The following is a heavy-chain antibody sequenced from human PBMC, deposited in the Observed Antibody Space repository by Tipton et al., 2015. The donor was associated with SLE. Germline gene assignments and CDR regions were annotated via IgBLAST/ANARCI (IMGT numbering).Heavy chain of an antibody. Sequence: LRLSCSVSGGSISSNYWIWIRQPPGKGLEWIGYISYGGGSNYNPSLKRRVTISVDTAKNQFSLKLSSVTATDTAVYYCARGMVTWRGAILGVDVWGQGTTVNVSS. D-gene: IGHD2-21*02. V-gene: IGHV4-59*08. CDR2: ISYGGGS. CDR1: GGSISSNY. J-gene: IGHJ6*02. CDR3: ARGMVTWRGAILGVDV.